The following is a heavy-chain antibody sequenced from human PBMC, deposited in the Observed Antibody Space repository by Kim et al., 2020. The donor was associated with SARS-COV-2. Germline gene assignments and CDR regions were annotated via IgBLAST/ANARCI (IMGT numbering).Heavy chain of an antibody. V-gene: IGHV4-59*01. J-gene: IGHJ4*02. Sequence: TYNPPLTSRVTISIDTAKNQFSLKLSSVTAADTAVYYCARDDYGDYEFDYWGQGTLVTVSS. D-gene: IGHD4-17*01. CDR3: ARDDYGDYEFDY.